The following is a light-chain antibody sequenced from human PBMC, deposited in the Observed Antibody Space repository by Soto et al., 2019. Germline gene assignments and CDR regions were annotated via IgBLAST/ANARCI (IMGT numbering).Light chain of an antibody. Sequence: EIVLTQSPGILSLSPGERATLSCRASQSISSTYLAWYQQKPGQAPRLLIYGASSRATGIPDRFSGSGSGTESTLTISRLEPEDFAVFYCQQYGSSPRTFGQGTKVEIK. CDR2: GAS. CDR3: QQYGSSPRT. CDR1: QSISSTY. J-gene: IGKJ1*01. V-gene: IGKV3-20*01.